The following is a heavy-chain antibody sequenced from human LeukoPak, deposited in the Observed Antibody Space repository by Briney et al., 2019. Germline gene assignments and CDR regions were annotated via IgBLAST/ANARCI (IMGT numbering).Heavy chain of an antibody. CDR1: GDSISTSSYY. J-gene: IGHJ6*03. Sequence: SETLSLTCSVSGDSISTSSYYWGWIRQPPGKGLEWIGTIYYSGSTYYNPSLTSRVTISVDTSKNQFSLKLSSVTAADTAVYYCARHKDYYYSYMDVWGKGTTITISS. CDR3: ARHKDYYYSYMDV. CDR2: IYYSGST. V-gene: IGHV4-39*01.